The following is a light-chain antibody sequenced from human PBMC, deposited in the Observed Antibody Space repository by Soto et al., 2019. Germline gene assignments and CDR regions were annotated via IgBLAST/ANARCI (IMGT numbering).Light chain of an antibody. V-gene: IGKV3-11*01. CDR3: QQRSNWPT. J-gene: IGKJ3*01. Sequence: IVLTQSPGTLSLSPGERATLSCRASQSVTSYLAWYQQKPGQAPRLLIYDASNRATGIPARFTGSGSGTDFTLTISSLEPEDFAVYYCQQRSNWPTFGPGTKVDI. CDR1: QSVTSY. CDR2: DAS.